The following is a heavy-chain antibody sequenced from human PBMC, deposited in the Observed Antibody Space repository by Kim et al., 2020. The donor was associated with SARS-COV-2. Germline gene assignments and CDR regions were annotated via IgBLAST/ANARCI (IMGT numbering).Heavy chain of an antibody. CDR3: ARGLGPSIAAANNWFDP. D-gene: IGHD6-25*01. J-gene: IGHJ5*02. CDR1: GGSISSGGYY. V-gene: IGHV4-31*03. Sequence: SETLSLTCTVSGGSISSGGYYWSWIRQHPGKGLEWIGYIYYSGSTYYNPSLKSRVTISVDTSKNQFSLKLSSVTAADTAVYYCARGLGPSIAAANNWFDPWGQGTLVTVSS. CDR2: IYYSGST.